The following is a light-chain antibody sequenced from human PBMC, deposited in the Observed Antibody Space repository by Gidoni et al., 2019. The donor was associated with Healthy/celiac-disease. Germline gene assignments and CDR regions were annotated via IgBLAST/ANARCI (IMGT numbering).Light chain of an antibody. Sequence: EIVMTQSPATLSVSPGERATLSCRASQIVSINLAWYQQKPGQAPRLLIYGASTRATGIPARFSGSGSGTEFPLTICSLQSEDFAVYYCQQYNNWPPTFGQGTKVEIK. V-gene: IGKV3-15*01. CDR2: GAS. CDR3: QQYNNWPPT. CDR1: QIVSIN. J-gene: IGKJ1*01.